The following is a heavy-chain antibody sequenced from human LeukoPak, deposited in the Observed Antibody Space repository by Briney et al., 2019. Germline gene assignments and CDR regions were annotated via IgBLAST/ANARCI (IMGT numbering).Heavy chain of an antibody. J-gene: IGHJ6*03. V-gene: IGHV3-53*01. CDR1: GFTVSSNY. Sequence: GGSLRLSCAASGFTVSSNYMSWVRQAPGKGLEWVSVIYSGGSTLYADSVKGRFTISRDNSKNTLYLQMNSLRAEDTAVYYCARPYYDSSGWDYMDVWGKGTTVTISS. CDR2: IYSGGST. D-gene: IGHD3-22*01. CDR3: ARPYYDSSGWDYMDV.